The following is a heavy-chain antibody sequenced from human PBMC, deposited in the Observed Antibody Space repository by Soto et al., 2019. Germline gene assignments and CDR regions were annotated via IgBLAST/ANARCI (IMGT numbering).Heavy chain of an antibody. CDR1: GYSISSSNW. CDR2: IYYSGTT. D-gene: IGHD6-19*01. J-gene: IGHJ4*02. V-gene: IGHV4-28*03. Sequence: SETLSLTCAVSGYSISSSNWWGWIRQPPGKGLEWIGYIYYSGTTYYNPSLKSRVTMSVDTSKNQFSLKLTSVTAADTAVYYCVRGLITGSHESGGWYYFDSWGQGTQVTVSS. CDR3: VRGLITGSHESGGWYYFDS.